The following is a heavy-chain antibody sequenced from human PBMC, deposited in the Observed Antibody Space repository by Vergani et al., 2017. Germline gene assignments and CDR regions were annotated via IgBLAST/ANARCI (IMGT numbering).Heavy chain of an antibody. CDR2: ISWDGGST. Sequence: EVQLVESGGVVVQPGGSLRLSCAASGFTFDDYTMHWVRQAPGKGLEWVSLISWDGGSTYYADSVKGRFTISRDNSKNSLYLQMNSLRAEDTAVYYCAKARGGIRHYYGSGSYFYYFDYWGQGTLVTVSS. D-gene: IGHD3-10*01. V-gene: IGHV3-43*01. CDR3: AKARGGIRHYYGSGSYFYYFDY. CDR1: GFTFDDYT. J-gene: IGHJ4*02.